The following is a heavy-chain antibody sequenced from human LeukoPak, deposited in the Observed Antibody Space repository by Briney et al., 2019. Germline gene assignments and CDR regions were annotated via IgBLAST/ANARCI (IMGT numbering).Heavy chain of an antibody. CDR3: AKQGVLGNTNDRHYFDY. J-gene: IGHJ4*02. V-gene: IGHV3-23*01. CDR2: ISDNPGRT. CDR1: GFIFTSYA. Sequence: GGSLRLSCAASGFIFTSYAMGWVRQAPGKGLEWVSGISDNPGRTHYADSVKGRFTISRDNSKNTVYLQLNSLSAEDTALYYCAKQGVLGNTNDRHYFDYWGQGTLVTVSS. D-gene: IGHD2-8*02.